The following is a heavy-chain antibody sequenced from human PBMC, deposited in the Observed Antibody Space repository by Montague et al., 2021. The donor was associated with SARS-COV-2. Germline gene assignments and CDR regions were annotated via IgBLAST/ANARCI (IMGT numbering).Heavy chain of an antibody. J-gene: IGHJ6*02. V-gene: IGHV3-49*03. CDR3: TRHSYGDYNPDLYGMDV. Sequence: SLRLSWAASGFTFGDYAMSWFRQAPGKGLEWVGFIRSKAYGGTTEYAASVKGRFTISRDDSKSIAYLQMNSLKTEDTAVYYCTRHSYGDYNPDLYGMDVWGQGTTVTVSS. CDR1: GFTFGDYA. CDR2: IRSKAYGGTT. D-gene: IGHD4-17*01.